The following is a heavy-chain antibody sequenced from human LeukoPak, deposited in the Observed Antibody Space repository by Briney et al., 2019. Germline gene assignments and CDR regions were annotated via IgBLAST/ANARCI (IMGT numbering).Heavy chain of an antibody. J-gene: IGHJ6*02. D-gene: IGHD3-10*01. CDR1: GFTFSSYS. CDR3: ARTGRDYYYYGMDV. CDR2: ISSSSSSTI. Sequence: GGSLRLSCAASGFTFSSYSMNWVRQAPGKGLEWVSYISSSSSSTIYYADSVKGRFTISRDNAKNSLYLQMNSLRAEDTALYHCARTGRDYYYYGMDVWGQGTTVTVSS. V-gene: IGHV3-48*04.